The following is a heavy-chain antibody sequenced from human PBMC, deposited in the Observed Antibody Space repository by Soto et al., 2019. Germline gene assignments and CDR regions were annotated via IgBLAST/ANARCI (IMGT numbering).Heavy chain of an antibody. Sequence: RLSCAASGFTFSSYAMSWVRQAPGKGLEWVSAISGSGGSTYYADSVKGRFTISRDNSKNTLYLQMNSLRAEDTAVYYCAKDLDILTTIFDYWGQGTLVTVSS. J-gene: IGHJ4*02. CDR2: ISGSGGST. CDR1: GFTFSSYA. CDR3: AKDLDILTTIFDY. D-gene: IGHD3-9*01. V-gene: IGHV3-23*01.